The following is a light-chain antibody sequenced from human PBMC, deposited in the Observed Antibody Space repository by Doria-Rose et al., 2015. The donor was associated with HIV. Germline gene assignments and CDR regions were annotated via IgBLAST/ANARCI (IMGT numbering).Light chain of an antibody. CDR2: DGS. CDR3: HQYGTSWT. V-gene: IGKV3-20*01. Sequence: EIVMTQSLGTLSLSPGERATLSCRASQSFSSTYLAWYQQKPGQAPSLLIHDGSTRATGIPDRFSASGSGTDFTLTINRLEPEDFALYYCHQYGTSWTFGQGTKVEI. J-gene: IGKJ1*01. CDR1: QSFSSTY.